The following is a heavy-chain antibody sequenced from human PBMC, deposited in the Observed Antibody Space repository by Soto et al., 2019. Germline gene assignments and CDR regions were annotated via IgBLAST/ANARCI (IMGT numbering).Heavy chain of an antibody. Sequence: RQSPGKGLEWIGEIYHTGSTNYNPSFTSRVTISVDQSKNQFSLKLHSLTAADTAVYYCARGLILTGPEVWGQGTLVTVSS. J-gene: IGHJ4*02. CDR3: ARGLILTGPEV. CDR2: IYHTGST. D-gene: IGHD3-9*01. V-gene: IGHV4-4*02.